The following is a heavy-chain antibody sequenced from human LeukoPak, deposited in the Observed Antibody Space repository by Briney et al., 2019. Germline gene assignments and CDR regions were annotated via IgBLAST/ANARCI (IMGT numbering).Heavy chain of an antibody. Sequence: GGSQRLSCAASGFTFSSYAMTWVHQAPGKGLEWVSGISGGGGSTYYADSVKGRFTISRDSSKKTLYLQMDSLRAEDTAVYYCAKDQLSRRGIVIAPAATDYWGQGTLVTVSS. J-gene: IGHJ4*02. D-gene: IGHD2-2*01. CDR3: AKDQLSRRGIVIAPAATDY. CDR1: GFTFSSYA. V-gene: IGHV3-23*01. CDR2: ISGGGGST.